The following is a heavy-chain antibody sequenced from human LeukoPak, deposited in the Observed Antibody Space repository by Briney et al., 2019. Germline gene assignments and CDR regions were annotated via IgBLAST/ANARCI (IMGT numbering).Heavy chain of an antibody. Sequence: GGSLRLSCAASGFTFSSYGMHWVRQAPGKGLEWVAVIWYDGSNKYYADSVKGRFTISRDNSKNTLYLHMNRVRVEDTAVYYCTKAVPLDDGDYMGDYWGQGVLVSVSS. CDR3: TKAVPLDDGDYMGDY. CDR1: GFTFSSYG. J-gene: IGHJ4*02. CDR2: IWYDGSNK. V-gene: IGHV3-33*06. D-gene: IGHD4-17*01.